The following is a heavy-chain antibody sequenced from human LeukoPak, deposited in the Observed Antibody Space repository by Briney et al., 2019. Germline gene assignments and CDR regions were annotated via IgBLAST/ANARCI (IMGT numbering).Heavy chain of an antibody. CDR3: ARRLASSSDTFDY. V-gene: IGHV4-39*01. CDR1: GGSISTTSYY. J-gene: IGHJ4*02. CDR2: IYYGGST. Sequence: SETLSLTCTVSGGSISTTSYYWGWIRQPPGKGLEWIGSIYYGGSTYYNPSLKSRVTISIDASKNQFSLNLSSVTAADTAVYYCARRLASSSDTFDYWGQGTLVTASS. D-gene: IGHD6-6*01.